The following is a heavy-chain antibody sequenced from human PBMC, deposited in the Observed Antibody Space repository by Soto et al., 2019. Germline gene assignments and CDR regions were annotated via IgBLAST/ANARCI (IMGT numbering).Heavy chain of an antibody. V-gene: IGHV3-30-3*01. D-gene: IGHD3-10*01. CDR1: GFTFSSYA. J-gene: IGHJ6*02. Sequence: GGSLRLSCAASGFTFSSYAMHWVRQAPGKGLEWVAVISYDGSNKYYADSVKGRFTISRDNSKNTLYLQMNSLRAEDTAVYYCARVPNYKDRLLGESTSGESSRLDYYYGMDVWGQGTTVTVSS. CDR3: ARVPNYKDRLLGESTSGESSRLDYYYGMDV. CDR2: ISYDGSNK.